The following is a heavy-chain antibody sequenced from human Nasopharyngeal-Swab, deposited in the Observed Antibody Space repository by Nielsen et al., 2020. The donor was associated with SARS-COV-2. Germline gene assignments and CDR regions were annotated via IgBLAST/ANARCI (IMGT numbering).Heavy chain of an antibody. CDR3: ARAEVAGTWTALGAYYYYGMDV. Sequence: GGSLRLSCAASGFTFNTYAISWVRQAPGKGLEWVAVISYDGSNKYYADSVKGRFTISRDNSKNTLYLQMNSLRAEDTAVYYCARAEVAGTWTALGAYYYYGMDVWGQGTTVTVSS. CDR2: ISYDGSNK. V-gene: IGHV3-30*04. J-gene: IGHJ6*02. D-gene: IGHD6-19*01. CDR1: GFTFNTYA.